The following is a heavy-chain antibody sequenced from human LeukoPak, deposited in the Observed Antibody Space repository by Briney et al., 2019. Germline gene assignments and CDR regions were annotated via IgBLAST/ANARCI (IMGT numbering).Heavy chain of an antibody. J-gene: IGHJ4*02. Sequence: VGSLRLSCAASGFTFSDHYMSWFRQAPGKGLEWVSYISNSGSLKYYADSVKGRFTISRDNAKNSLFLQMDSLRAEETAVYYCARNEGSFWGQGTLVTVSS. CDR3: ARNEGSF. D-gene: IGHD1-26*01. CDR2: ISNSGSLK. V-gene: IGHV3-11*01. CDR1: GFTFSDHY.